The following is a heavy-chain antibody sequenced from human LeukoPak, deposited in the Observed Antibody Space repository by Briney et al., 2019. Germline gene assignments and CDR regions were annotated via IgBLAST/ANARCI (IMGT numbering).Heavy chain of an antibody. CDR3: ARDTLPSYYYDSSGYYTAFDI. D-gene: IGHD3-22*01. Sequence: GGSLRLSCAASGFTFDDYAMHWVRQAPGKGLEWVSGISWNSGSIGYADSVKGRFTISRDNAKNSLYLQMNSLRAEDTAVYYCARDTLPSYYYDSSGYYTAFDIWGQGTMVTVSS. V-gene: IGHV3-9*01. CDR1: GFTFDDYA. J-gene: IGHJ3*02. CDR2: ISWNSGSI.